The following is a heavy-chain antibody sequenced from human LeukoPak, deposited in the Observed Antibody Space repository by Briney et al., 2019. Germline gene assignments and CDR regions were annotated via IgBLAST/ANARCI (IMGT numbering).Heavy chain of an antibody. CDR1: GYTFTGYY. J-gene: IGHJ6*03. V-gene: IGHV1-2*02. CDR3: ARDGGWLQPYYYYYYMDV. Sequence: ASVKVSCKASGYTFTGYYMHWVRQAPGQGLEWMGWINPNSGGTNYAQKFQGRVTMTRDTSISTAYMELSRLISDDTAVYYCARDGGWLQPYYYYYYMDVWGKGTTVTISS. CDR2: INPNSGGT. D-gene: IGHD5-24*01.